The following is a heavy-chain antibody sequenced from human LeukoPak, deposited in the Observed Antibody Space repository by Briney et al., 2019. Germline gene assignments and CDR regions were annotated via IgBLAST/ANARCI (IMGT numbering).Heavy chain of an antibody. CDR3: ARDHLREGATGASEI. J-gene: IGHJ3*02. D-gene: IGHD1-26*01. V-gene: IGHV3-23*01. CDR2: INFSGGNT. Sequence: GGSLRLSCAASGCTFSDSARNWVRQAPGKGLEWISLINFSGGNTYYADSMKGRFTISRDNSKDTLYLQMNSLRVEDTAVYYCARDHLREGATGASEIWGQGTMVTVSS. CDR1: GCTFSDSA.